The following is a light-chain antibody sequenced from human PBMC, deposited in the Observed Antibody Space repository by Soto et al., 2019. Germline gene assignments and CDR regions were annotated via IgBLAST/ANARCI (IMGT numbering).Light chain of an antibody. J-gene: IGLJ1*01. CDR2: EVS. V-gene: IGLV2-14*01. CDR3: SSYTSSSTRV. Sequence: QSVLTQPPSMSGTPGQRVTISCSGSRSNIGSNIVNWYQQHPGTAPKLMIYEVSNRPSGVSNRFSGSKSGNTASLTISGLQAEDEADYYCSSYTSSSTRVFGTGTKLTVL. CDR1: RSNIGSNI.